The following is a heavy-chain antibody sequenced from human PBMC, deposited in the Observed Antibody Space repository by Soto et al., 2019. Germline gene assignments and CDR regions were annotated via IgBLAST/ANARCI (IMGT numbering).Heavy chain of an antibody. CDR3: ARARIQLWAPLDY. Sequence: PGGSLRLSCAASGFTVSSNYMSWVRQAPGKGLEWVSVIYSGGSTYYADSVKGRLTISRDNSKNTLYLQMNSLRAEDTAVYYCARARIQLWAPLDYWGQGTLVTVSS. D-gene: IGHD5-18*01. CDR1: GFTVSSNY. V-gene: IGHV3-53*01. CDR2: IYSGGST. J-gene: IGHJ4*02.